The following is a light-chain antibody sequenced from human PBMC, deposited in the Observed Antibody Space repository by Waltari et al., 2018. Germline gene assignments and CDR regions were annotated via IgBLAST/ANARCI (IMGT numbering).Light chain of an antibody. CDR1: KLADEF. Sequence: SYEVTQPPSVSVSAGQTATITCSGHKLADEFVCWYHQRPGQSPVLVIFQNHKRPSGIPDRFSAFKSGNTATLTISGTQAVDEGDYFCQTWDNTAAVVFGAGTKL. V-gene: IGLV3-1*01. CDR2: QNH. J-gene: IGLJ2*01. CDR3: QTWDNTAAVV.